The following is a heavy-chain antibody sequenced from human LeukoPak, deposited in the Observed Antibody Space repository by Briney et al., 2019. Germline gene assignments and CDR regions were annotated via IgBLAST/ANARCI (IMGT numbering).Heavy chain of an antibody. CDR1: GGSISSYY. CDR2: IYYSGST. Sequence: SETLSLTCTVSGGSISSYYWSWIRQPPGKGLESIGYIYYSGSTNYNPSLKSRVTISVDTSKNQFSLKLSSVTAADTAVYYCARDGMVAAAGESDAFDIWGQGTMVTVSS. V-gene: IGHV4-59*01. CDR3: ARDGMVAAAGESDAFDI. D-gene: IGHD6-13*01. J-gene: IGHJ3*02.